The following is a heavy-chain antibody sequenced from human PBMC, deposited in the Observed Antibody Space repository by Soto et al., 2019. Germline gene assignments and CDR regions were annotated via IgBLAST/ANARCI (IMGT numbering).Heavy chain of an antibody. V-gene: IGHV4-34*01. CDR3: ARVLVTYGGIRVPYHWFDT. CDR2: INLSGST. Sequence: SETLSLTCAVYGESFSGYHWTWIRQPPGKGLEWIGEINLSGSTNYNPSLKSRVTISVDTSKNQFSLKLSSVTAADTAVYYCARVLVTYGGIRVPYHWFDTWGQGNLVTV. CDR1: GESFSGYH. J-gene: IGHJ5*02. D-gene: IGHD3-16*01.